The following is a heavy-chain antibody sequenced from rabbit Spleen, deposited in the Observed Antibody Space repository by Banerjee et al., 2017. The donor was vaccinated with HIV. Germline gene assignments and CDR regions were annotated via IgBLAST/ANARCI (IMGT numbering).Heavy chain of an antibody. J-gene: IGHJ4*01. V-gene: IGHV1S45*01. CDR2: IDTGSSGFT. CDR3: ARDAAGREDFNL. D-gene: IGHD4-2*01. Sequence: QEQLEESGGGLVKPGASLTLTCTASGVSFSSNYYMCWVRQAPGKGLEWIACIDTGSSGFTYFASWAKGRFTISKTSSTTVTLEMTSLTAADTATYFCARDAAGREDFNLWGPGTLVTVS. CDR1: GVSFSSNYY.